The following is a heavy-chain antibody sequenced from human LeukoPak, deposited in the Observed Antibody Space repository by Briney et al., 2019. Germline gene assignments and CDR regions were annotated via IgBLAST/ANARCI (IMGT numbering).Heavy chain of an antibody. CDR1: GYTFTDYH. J-gene: IGHJ4*02. CDR3: ARRYSNSSEGFDY. CDR2: INPNGGGT. V-gene: IGHV1-2*02. Sequence: ASVKVSCKASGYTFTDYHIHWVRQAPGQGLEWMGWINPNGGGTNYAGKFQGRVTMTRDTSITTAYMDLTSLRSDVTAMFYCARRYSNSSEGFDYWGQGTLVTVSS. D-gene: IGHD6-6*01.